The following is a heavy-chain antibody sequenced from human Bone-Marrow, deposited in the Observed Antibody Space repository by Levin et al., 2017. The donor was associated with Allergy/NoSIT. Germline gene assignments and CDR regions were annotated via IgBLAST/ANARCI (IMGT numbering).Heavy chain of an antibody. CDR2: IYYSGST. Sequence: PSETLSLTCTVSGGSISSSSYYWGWIRQPPGKGLEWIGSIYYSGSTYYNPSLKSRVTISVDTSKNQFSLKLSSVTAADTAVYYCARHNGSGWYGHFDYWGQGTLVTVSS. V-gene: IGHV4-39*01. CDR1: GGSISSSSYY. J-gene: IGHJ4*02. D-gene: IGHD6-19*01. CDR3: ARHNGSGWYGHFDY.